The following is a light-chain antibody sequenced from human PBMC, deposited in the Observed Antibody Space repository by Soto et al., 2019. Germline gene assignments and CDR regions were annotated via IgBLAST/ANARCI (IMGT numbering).Light chain of an antibody. Sequence: QSVLTQPASVSGSPGQSITISCTGTSSDVGGYNYVSWYQQHPGKAPKLMIYDVSNRPSGVSNRFSGSKSGNTASLTISGXXXXXXADYYCSSYTSSSTLYVFGTGTKVTVL. J-gene: IGLJ1*01. CDR3: SSYTSSSTLYV. CDR2: DVS. V-gene: IGLV2-14*01. CDR1: SSDVGGYNY.